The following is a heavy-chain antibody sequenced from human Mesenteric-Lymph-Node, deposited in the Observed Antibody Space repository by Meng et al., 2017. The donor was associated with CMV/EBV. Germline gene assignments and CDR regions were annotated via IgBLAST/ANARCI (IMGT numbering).Heavy chain of an antibody. CDR3: ARRALDSITWPFDS. D-gene: IGHD6-13*01. CDR2: MYYRGST. J-gene: IGHJ4*02. Sequence: VSVDSISSNKWCSWVRQPPGNGLEWIGDMYYRGSTNYNPSLKSRVTISVDKSKNQFSLTLSSVHAADTAVYYCARRALDSITWPFDSWGQGTLVTVSS. CDR1: VDSISSNKW. V-gene: IGHV4-4*02.